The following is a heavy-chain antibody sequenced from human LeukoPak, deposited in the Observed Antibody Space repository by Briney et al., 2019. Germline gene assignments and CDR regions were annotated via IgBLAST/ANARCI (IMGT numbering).Heavy chain of an antibody. V-gene: IGHV1-46*01. CDR1: GYTFTSYY. CDR2: INPSGGST. J-gene: IGHJ4*02. Sequence: ASVKVSCKASGYTFTSYYMHWVRQAPGQGLEWMGIINPSGGSTSYAHKFQGRVTMTRDTSTSTVYMELSSLRSEDTAVYYCARDLNYGGPGGGFNYWGQGTLVTVSS. CDR3: ARDLNYGGPGGGFNY. D-gene: IGHD4-23*01.